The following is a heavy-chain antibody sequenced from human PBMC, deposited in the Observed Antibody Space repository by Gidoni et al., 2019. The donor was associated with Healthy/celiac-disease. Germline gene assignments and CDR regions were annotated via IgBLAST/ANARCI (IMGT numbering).Heavy chain of an antibody. CDR2: INPNSGGT. D-gene: IGHD6-19*01. CDR3: ARDQDVAQQWLFDY. CDR1: GYTFTGYY. V-gene: IGHV1-2*07. Sequence: QVQLVQSGAEVKKPGASVKVSCKASGYTFTGYYLHWVRPAPGQGLEWMGWINPNSGGTNYAHKLQGRVTMTRDTSISTAYMELSRLRSDDTAVYYCARDQDVAQQWLFDYWGQGTLVTVSS. J-gene: IGHJ4*02.